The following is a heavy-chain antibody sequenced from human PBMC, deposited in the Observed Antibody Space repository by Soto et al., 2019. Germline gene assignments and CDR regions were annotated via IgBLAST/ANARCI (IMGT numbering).Heavy chain of an antibody. Sequence: QVQLVQSGAEVKKPGSSVKVSCKASGGTFSSYAISWVRQAPGQGLEWMGGIIPIVGTANYAQKFQGRVTITADESTSTAYMELSSLRSEDTAVYYCAGGGGPRGNYYDYYGMDVWGQGTTVTVSS. D-gene: IGHD3-16*01. V-gene: IGHV1-69*12. CDR2: IIPIVGTA. J-gene: IGHJ6*02. CDR3: AGGGGPRGNYYDYYGMDV. CDR1: GGTFSSYA.